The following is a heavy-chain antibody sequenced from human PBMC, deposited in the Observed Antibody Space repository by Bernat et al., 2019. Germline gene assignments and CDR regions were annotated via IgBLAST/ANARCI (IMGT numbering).Heavy chain of an antibody. V-gene: IGHV2-5*02. J-gene: IGHJ5*02. D-gene: IGHD3-10*01. CDR2: IYWDDEK. CDR1: GFSLSTSGVG. CDR3: VHRGAMERGVQNWFDP. Sequence: QITLKESGPTLVKPTQTLTLTCTFSGFSLSTSGVGVGWIRQPPGKALEWLALIYWDDEKRYSPSLESRLTIIRDTSKNQVVPTITNMDPVDTATYYCVHRGAMERGVQNWFDPWGQGTLVTVSS.